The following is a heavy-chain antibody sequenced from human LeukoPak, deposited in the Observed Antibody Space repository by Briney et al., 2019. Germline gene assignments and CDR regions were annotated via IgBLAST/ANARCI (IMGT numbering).Heavy chain of an antibody. V-gene: IGHV4-59*01. CDR3: ARFHDFYYGMDV. CDR2: IYYSGST. CDR1: GGSFSGYY. Sequence: NPSETLSLTCAVYGGSFSGYYWSWIRQPPGKGLEWIGYIYYSGSTNYNPSLKSRVTISVDTSKNQFSLKLSSVTAADTAVYYCARFHDFYYGMDVWGQGTTVTVSS. D-gene: IGHD3-3*01. J-gene: IGHJ6*02.